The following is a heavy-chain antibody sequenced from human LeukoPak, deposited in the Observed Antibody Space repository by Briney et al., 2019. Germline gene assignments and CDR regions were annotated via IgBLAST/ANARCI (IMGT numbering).Heavy chain of an antibody. CDR1: GGTLSSYA. V-gene: IGHV1-69*05. CDR2: IIPIFGTA. CDR3: ATVSGSTKYYYYYMDV. Sequence: SVKVSCKASGGTLSSYAISWVRQAPGQGLEWMGGIIPIFGTANYAQKFQGRVTITTDESTSTAYMELSSLRSEDTAVYYCATVSGSTKYYYYYMDVWGKGTTVTVSS. J-gene: IGHJ6*03. D-gene: IGHD1-26*01.